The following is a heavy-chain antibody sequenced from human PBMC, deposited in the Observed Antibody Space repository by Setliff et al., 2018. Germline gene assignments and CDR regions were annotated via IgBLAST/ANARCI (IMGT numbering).Heavy chain of an antibody. V-gene: IGHV4-34*01. CDR3: ARHRAVAGAYYFDF. CDR1: GGSFSGYY. D-gene: IGHD6-19*01. CDR2: IYYSGNT. J-gene: IGHJ4*02. Sequence: SETLSLTCAVYGGSFSGYYWSWIRQPPGKGLEWIGSIYYSGNTYYNASLKGRVTISGDTSKNQFSLKLTAVTAADTAIYYCARHRAVAGAYYFDFWGQGTLVTVS.